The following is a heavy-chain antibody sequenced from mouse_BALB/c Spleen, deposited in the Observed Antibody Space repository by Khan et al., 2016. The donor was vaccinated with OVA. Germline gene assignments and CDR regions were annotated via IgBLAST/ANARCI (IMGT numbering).Heavy chain of an antibody. Sequence: EVELVESGGGLVKPGGSLKLSCAASGFTFSDYYMYWVRQTPEKRLEWVATISDGGSYTYYPDSVKGRFTISRDDAKNNLYLQMSRLKSEDTAMYYCARGYYGDPFAYWGQGTLVTLSA. CDR1: GFTFSDYY. CDR3: ARGYYGDPFAY. D-gene: IGHD2-13*01. CDR2: ISDGGSYT. J-gene: IGHJ3*01. V-gene: IGHV5-4*02.